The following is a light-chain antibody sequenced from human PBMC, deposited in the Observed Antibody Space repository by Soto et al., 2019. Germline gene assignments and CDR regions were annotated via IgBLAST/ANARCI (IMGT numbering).Light chain of an antibody. CDR2: GGA. CDR3: HQYGISPPT. Sequence: EVVMMESPATLSVSLGERATLSCRASESVSSNLAGYHQKPVHAPRPPIFGGAHRAPGHPDRFSGSGSGTDFTLTISLEPEDFAVFYCHQYGISPPTFGPGTKVDIK. J-gene: IGKJ1*01. CDR1: ESVSSN. V-gene: IGKV3-20*01.